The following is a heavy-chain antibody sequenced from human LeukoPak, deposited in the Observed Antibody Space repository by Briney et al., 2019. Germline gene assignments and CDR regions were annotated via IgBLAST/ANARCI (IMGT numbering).Heavy chain of an antibody. CDR3: ARRRKIFYGGQTAGDAIGL. CDR2: IYDSGST. D-gene: IGHD4-23*01. Sequence: SETLSLTCTVSGGSINSYYWTWVRQPPGKGLEWIGYIYDSGSTNYNPSLNSRVTISVDTSKNQFSLRLGSVTAADTAVYYCARRRKIFYGGQTAGDAIGLWGQGTVITVSS. V-gene: IGHV4-59*08. J-gene: IGHJ3*01. CDR1: GGSINSYY.